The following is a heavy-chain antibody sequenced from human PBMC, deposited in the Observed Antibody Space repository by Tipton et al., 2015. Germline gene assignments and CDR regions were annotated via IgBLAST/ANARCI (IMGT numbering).Heavy chain of an antibody. J-gene: IGHJ5*02. V-gene: IGHV4-38-2*01. CDR1: GYSISSGYY. D-gene: IGHD3-3*01. CDR2: IYESGTT. Sequence: TLSLTCDVSGYSISSGYYWGWIRQPPGKDLEWIASIYESGTTYYNPSLKSRVIISVDTAKNQFSLKLSSVTAADTAVYYCARTFHDVWGRANWFDPWGQGTLVTVSS. CDR3: ARTFHDVWGRANWFDP.